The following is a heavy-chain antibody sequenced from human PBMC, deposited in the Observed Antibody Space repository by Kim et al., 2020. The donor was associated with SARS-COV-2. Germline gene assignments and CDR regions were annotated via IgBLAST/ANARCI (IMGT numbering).Heavy chain of an antibody. CDR3: AKDVGVVPAAITE. CDR2: ISWNSGSI. V-gene: IGHV3-9*01. D-gene: IGHD2-2*01. CDR1: GFTFDDYA. Sequence: GGSLRLSCAASGFTFDDYAMHWVRQAPGKGLEWVSGISWNSGSIGYADSVKGRFTISRDNAKNSLYLQMNSLRAEDTALYYCAKDVGVVPAAITEWGQGTLVTVSS. J-gene: IGHJ4*02.